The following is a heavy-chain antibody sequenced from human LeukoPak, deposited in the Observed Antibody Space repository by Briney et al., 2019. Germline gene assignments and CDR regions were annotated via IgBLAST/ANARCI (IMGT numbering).Heavy chain of an antibody. CDR2: INPNTGGT. V-gene: IGHV1-2*02. J-gene: IGHJ3*01. D-gene: IGHD3-9*01. CDR3: ATPVPGYGALDV. Sequence: ASVKVSCKASGFTFSGYYMHWVRQAPGQGFEWMGWINPNTGGTKYAQEFQGRVTMTGDASLSIVQMELRSLTADDTAMYYCATPVPGYGALDVWGQGTMVTVSS. CDR1: GFTFSGYY.